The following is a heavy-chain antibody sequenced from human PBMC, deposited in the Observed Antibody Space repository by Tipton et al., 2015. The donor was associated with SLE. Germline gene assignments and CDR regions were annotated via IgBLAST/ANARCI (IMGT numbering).Heavy chain of an antibody. Sequence: LRLSCTVSGGSISSYYWSWIRQPAGKGLEWLGRIYTRGSTNYNPSLKSRVTISIDTSKNQFSLKLSSVTAADTAVYYCARYYYDSTGDCLFDYWGQGTLVTVAS. D-gene: IGHD3-22*01. CDR2: IYTRGST. V-gene: IGHV4-4*07. CDR3: ARYYYDSTGDCLFDY. J-gene: IGHJ4*02. CDR1: GGSISSYY.